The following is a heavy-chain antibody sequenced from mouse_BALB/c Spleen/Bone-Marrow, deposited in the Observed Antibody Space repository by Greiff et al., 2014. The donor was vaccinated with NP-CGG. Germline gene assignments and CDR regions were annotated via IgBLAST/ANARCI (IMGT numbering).Heavy chain of an antibody. CDR3: ARSIEYRPLTY. Sequence: VQLQQSGPELEKPGASVKISCKASGYSFTGYNMNWVKQTNGKSLEWIGNIDPYYGGISYNQKFKDKATLTVDKSSSTAYMQLKSLTSEDSAVYYCARSIEYRPLTYWGQGTLVTVPA. V-gene: IGHV1-39*01. D-gene: IGHD2-14*01. J-gene: IGHJ3*01. CDR1: GYSFTGYN. CDR2: IDPYYGGI.